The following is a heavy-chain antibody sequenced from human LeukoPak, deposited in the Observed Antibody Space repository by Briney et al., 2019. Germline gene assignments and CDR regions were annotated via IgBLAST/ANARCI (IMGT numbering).Heavy chain of an antibody. V-gene: IGHV1-2*02. CDR2: INPNSGGT. CDR1: GYTFTGYY. J-gene: IGHJ4*02. Sequence: ASVKVSCKASGYTFTGYYMHWVRQAPGQGLEWMGWINPNSGGTNYAQKFQGRVTMTRNTSISTAYMELSSLRSEDTAVYYCARVLKVGATTCGYWGQGTLVTVSS. D-gene: IGHD1-26*01. CDR3: ARVLKVGATTCGY.